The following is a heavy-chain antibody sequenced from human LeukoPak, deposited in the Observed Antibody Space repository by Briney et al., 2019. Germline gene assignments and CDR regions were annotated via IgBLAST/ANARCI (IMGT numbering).Heavy chain of an antibody. J-gene: IGHJ6*02. CDR2: SFVFGST. D-gene: IGHD5-18*01. CDR3: ARGRLQLWSFPLPYNHYAIDV. CDR1: GESFRGYI. V-gene: IGHV4-34*01. Sequence: PSEAPSLTRADSGESFRGYIWRWSRDPLQGGVGRIGESFVFGSTNYIPSLKSRVTISVDTSKKQFSLNVRSVTYADTAVYFCARGRLQLWSFPLPYNHYAIDVWGQGTTVTVSS.